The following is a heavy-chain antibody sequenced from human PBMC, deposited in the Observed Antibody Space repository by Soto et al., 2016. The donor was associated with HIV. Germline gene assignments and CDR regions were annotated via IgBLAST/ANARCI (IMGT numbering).Heavy chain of an antibody. CDR2: INHSGST. CDR1: GGSFSGYY. D-gene: IGHD6-19*01. J-gene: IGHJ4*02. CDR3: ARGRCSYSSGWFCYFDY. V-gene: IGHV4-34*01. Sequence: QVQLQQWGAGLLKPSETLSLTCTVYGGSFSGYYWTWIRQPPGKGLEWIGDINHSGSTIYNPSLKSRVTISVDTSKNQFSLRLSSVTAADTAVYYXARGRCSYSSGWFCYFDYWGQGTLVTVSS.